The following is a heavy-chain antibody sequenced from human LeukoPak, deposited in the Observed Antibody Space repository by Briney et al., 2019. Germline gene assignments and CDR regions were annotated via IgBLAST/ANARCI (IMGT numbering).Heavy chain of an antibody. V-gene: IGHV3-74*01. CDR2: IKTDGSST. D-gene: IGHD1-7*01. Sequence: GGSLRLSCAASGLTFSSYWMHWVRQAPGKGLVWVSGIKTDGSSTSYADSVKGRFTISRDNAKNMLYPQMNSLRAEDTAVYYCARGRELLNPFDYWGQGTLVTVSS. J-gene: IGHJ4*02. CDR1: GLTFSSYW. CDR3: ARGRELLNPFDY.